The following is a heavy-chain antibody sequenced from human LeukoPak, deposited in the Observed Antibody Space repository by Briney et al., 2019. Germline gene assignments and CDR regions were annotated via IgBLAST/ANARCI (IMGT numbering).Heavy chain of an antibody. Sequence: GGPLRLSCAASGFIFNNYAMSWVRQAPGKGLEWVSTISGSGGSTYYADSVKGRFTISRDNPKNTLYLQMNSLRGEDTAVYYCAKDYRASSGSYYFDYWGQGTLVTVSS. CDR3: AKDYRASSGSYYFDY. V-gene: IGHV3-23*01. CDR1: GFIFNNYA. J-gene: IGHJ4*02. CDR2: ISGSGGST. D-gene: IGHD1-26*01.